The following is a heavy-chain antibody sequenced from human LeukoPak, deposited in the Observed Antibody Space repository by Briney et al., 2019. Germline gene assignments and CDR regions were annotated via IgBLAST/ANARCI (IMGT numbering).Heavy chain of an antibody. Sequence: GGSLRLSCAASGFTFSSNGMHWVRQAPGKGLDWVAFIRYDGNNQYYADSVKGRFTISRDNSKNTLYLQMNSLRAEDTAVYYCTKEEQQLWFFDYWGQGTLVTVSS. CDR3: TKEEQQLWFFDY. J-gene: IGHJ4*02. D-gene: IGHD5-18*01. V-gene: IGHV3-30*02. CDR2: IRYDGNNQ. CDR1: GFTFSSNG.